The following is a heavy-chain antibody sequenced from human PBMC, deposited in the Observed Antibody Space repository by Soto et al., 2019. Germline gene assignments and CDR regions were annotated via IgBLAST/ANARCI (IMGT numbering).Heavy chain of an antibody. Sequence: SETLSLTCTVSGGTISSSSYYWGWIRQPPGKGLEWIGNIYYSGSTYYNPSLKSRVTISVDTSRNQFSLKLSSVTAADTAVYYCARSTRVMVSGVVIITWFDPWGQGTLVTVSS. V-gene: IGHV4-39*01. J-gene: IGHJ5*02. CDR3: ARSTRVMVSGVVIITWFDP. D-gene: IGHD3-3*01. CDR1: GGTISSSSYY. CDR2: IYYSGST.